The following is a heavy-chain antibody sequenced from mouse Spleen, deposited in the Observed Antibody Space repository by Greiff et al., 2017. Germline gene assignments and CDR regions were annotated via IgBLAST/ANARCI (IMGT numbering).Heavy chain of an antibody. CDR2: FWGGGST. Sequence: QVQLKQSGPGLVAPSHSLSITCTASGFSLTSYGVDWVRQPPGKGLEWLGVFWGGGSTNYNSAHLSRLTISKDNSKGKVFFRMISLQTADVAIYYCANHEMGRDMFAYWGQGTLVTVSA. J-gene: IGHJ3*01. V-gene: IGHV2-9*01. CDR3: ANHEMGRDMFAY. CDR1: GFSLTSYG. D-gene: IGHD3-3*01.